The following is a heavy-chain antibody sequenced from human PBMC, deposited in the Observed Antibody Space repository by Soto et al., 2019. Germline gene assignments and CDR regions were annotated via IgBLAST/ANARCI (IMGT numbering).Heavy chain of an antibody. CDR2: IYSGGST. CDR3: ARVAVRWSTGDYFDY. D-gene: IGHD3-10*01. CDR1: GFTVSSNY. J-gene: IGHJ4*02. V-gene: IGHV3-66*01. Sequence: GGSLRLSCAASGFTVSSNYMSWVRQAPGKGLEWVSVIYSGGSTYYADSVKGRFTISRDNSKNTLYLQMNSLRAEDTAVYYCARVAVRWSTGDYFDYWGQGTLVTVSS.